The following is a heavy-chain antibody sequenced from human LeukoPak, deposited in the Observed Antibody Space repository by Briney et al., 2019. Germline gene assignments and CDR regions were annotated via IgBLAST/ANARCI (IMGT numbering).Heavy chain of an antibody. D-gene: IGHD3-10*02. CDR2: ISYDGSDK. CDR1: GFTFSSYA. Sequence: PGGSLRLSCAASGFTFSSYAMHWVRQAPGKGLEWVAVISYDGSDKYYADSVEGRFTISRDNSKSTLYLQMNSLRAEDTAVYYCARGPTMIGGHDAFDIWGQGTMVTVSS. V-gene: IGHV3-30*04. CDR3: ARGPTMIGGHDAFDI. J-gene: IGHJ3*02.